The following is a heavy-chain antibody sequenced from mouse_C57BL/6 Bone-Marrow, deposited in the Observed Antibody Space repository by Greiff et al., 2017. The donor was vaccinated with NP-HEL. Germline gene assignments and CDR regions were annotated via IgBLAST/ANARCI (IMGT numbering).Heavy chain of an antibody. V-gene: IGHV1-64*01. CDR3: ASITAQGFAY. Sequence: QVQLQQPGAELVKPGASVKLSCKASGYTFTSYWMHWVKQRPGQGLEWIGMIHPNSGSTNYNEKFKSKATLTVDKSSSTAYMQLSSLTSEDSAVYYCASITAQGFAYWGQGTLVTVSA. CDR2: IHPNSGST. J-gene: IGHJ3*01. D-gene: IGHD3-2*02. CDR1: GYTFTSYW.